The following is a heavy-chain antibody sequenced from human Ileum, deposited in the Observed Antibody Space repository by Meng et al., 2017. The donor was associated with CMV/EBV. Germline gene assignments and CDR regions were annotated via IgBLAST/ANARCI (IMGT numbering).Heavy chain of an antibody. CDR1: GGSFSSYH. D-gene: IGHD1-26*01. CDR2: VTRSGST. J-gene: IGHJ4*02. Sequence: QVQLQQGGAGLLKPSETLSPICAGYGGSFSSYHWTWIRQPPGKGLEWIGEVTRSGSTNYNPSLKSRLIISLDTSTNQFSLKLNSVTAADTAIYYCARGSSQVWELLHYWGQGTLVTVSS. CDR3: ARGSSQVWELLHY. V-gene: IGHV4-34*01.